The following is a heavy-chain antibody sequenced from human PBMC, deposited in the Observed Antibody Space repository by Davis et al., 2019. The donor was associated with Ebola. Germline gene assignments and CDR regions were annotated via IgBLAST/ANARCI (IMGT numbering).Heavy chain of an antibody. Sequence: SGPTLVKPTQTLTLTCTFSGFSLSTSGVGVGWIRQPPGKALEWLALIYWDDDKRYSPSLKSRLTITKDTSKNQVVLTMTNMGPVDTATYYCAITMIVVVTRGYFDYWGQGTLVTVSS. D-gene: IGHD3-22*01. CDR3: AITMIVVVTRGYFDY. CDR2: IYWDDDK. V-gene: IGHV2-5*02. J-gene: IGHJ4*02. CDR1: GFSLSTSGVG.